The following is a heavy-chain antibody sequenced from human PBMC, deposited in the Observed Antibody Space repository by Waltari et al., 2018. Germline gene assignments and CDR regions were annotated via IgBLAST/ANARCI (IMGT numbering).Heavy chain of an antibody. CDR3: AKRGSYGGAGDY. J-gene: IGHJ4*02. Sequence: VQLLESGGGLVQPGGSLRLSCAASGFTFSSYAMSWVRQAPGKGLEWVSVIYSGGSTYYADAGKGRFTISRDNSKNTLYLQMNSLRAEDTAVYYCAKRGSYGGAGDYWGQGTLVTVSS. D-gene: IGHD1-26*01. CDR1: GFTFSSYA. CDR2: IYSGGST. V-gene: IGHV3-23*03.